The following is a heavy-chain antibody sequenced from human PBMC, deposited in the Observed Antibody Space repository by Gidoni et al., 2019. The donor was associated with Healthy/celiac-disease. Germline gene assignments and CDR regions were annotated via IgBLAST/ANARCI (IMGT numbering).Heavy chain of an antibody. D-gene: IGHD3-22*01. V-gene: IGHV4-61*02. Sequence: QVQLQESGPGLVKPSQTLSLTCTVSGGSISSGSYYWSWIRQPAGNGLEWLGRIYTSGSTNYNPSLKSRVTISVDTSKNQFSLKLSSVTAADTAVYYCARDSWVYYDSSGYYYRLDAFDIWGQGTMVTVSS. CDR1: GGSISSGSYY. CDR3: ARDSWVYYDSSGYYYRLDAFDI. J-gene: IGHJ3*02. CDR2: IYTSGST.